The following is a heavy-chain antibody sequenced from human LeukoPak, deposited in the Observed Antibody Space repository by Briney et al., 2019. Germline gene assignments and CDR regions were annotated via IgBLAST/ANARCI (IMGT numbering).Heavy chain of an antibody. J-gene: IGHJ4*02. Sequence: GGSLRLSCAASGFTFGNYAMTWVRQAPGKGLEWVSIINGDSDRTYYADSVKGRFTISRDNSKNTLYLQMNSLRVEDTAVYYCAKGSASSGYPRDYWGQGTLVTVSS. CDR1: GFTFGNYA. V-gene: IGHV3-23*01. CDR2: INGDSDRT. D-gene: IGHD3-22*01. CDR3: AKGSASSGYPRDY.